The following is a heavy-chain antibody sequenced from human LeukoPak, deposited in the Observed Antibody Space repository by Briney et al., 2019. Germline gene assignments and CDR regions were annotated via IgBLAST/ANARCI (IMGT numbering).Heavy chain of an antibody. D-gene: IGHD5-12*01. V-gene: IGHV3-7*03. CDR3: ARLPGSDSYFDF. J-gene: IGHJ4*02. Sequence: GGSLRLPCAASAFTFSRHWMTWVRRAPGKGLEWVANINQDGSEIHYVGSVKGRFTISRDNAKNSLYLEMNSLRAEDTAVYYCARLPGSDSYFDFWGQGTLVTVSS. CDR2: INQDGSEI. CDR1: AFTFSRHW.